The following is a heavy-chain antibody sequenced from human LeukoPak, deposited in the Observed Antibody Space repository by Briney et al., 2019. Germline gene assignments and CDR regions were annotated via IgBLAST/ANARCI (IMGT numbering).Heavy chain of an antibody. Sequence: PSETLSLTCTVSGGSISSYYWSWIRQPPGKGLEWIGYIYYSGSTNYNPSLKSRVTISVDTSKNQFSLKLSSVTAADTAVYYCARSGGTYRYYYYMDVWGQGTTVTVSS. CDR3: ARSGGTYRYYYYMDV. J-gene: IGHJ6*03. CDR1: GGSISSYY. V-gene: IGHV4-59*01. D-gene: IGHD1-26*01. CDR2: IYYSGST.